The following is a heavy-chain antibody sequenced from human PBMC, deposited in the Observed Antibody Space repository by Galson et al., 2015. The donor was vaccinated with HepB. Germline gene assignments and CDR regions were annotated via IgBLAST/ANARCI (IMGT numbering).Heavy chain of an antibody. CDR2: VSPSGTT. CDR3: ARQSREDSSGWYLGTFNYMGV. Sequence: SLTCSVSGASVSSGRYSWSWMRQTAGKGVEWLGRVSPSGTTNYNPSLESRVTVSLDKSNNQFSLTLSSVTAADTAVYYCARQSREDSSGWYLGTFNYMGVWGKGSTVTVSS. J-gene: IGHJ6*03. D-gene: IGHD6-19*01. V-gene: IGHV4-61*02. CDR1: GASVSSGRYS.